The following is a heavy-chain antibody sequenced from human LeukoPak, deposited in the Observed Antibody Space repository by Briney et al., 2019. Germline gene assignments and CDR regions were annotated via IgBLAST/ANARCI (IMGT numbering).Heavy chain of an antibody. D-gene: IGHD3-10*01. CDR1: GFTFSSYS. Sequence: PGGSLRLSCAAPGFTFSSYSMNWVRQAPGKGLEWVSSISSSSNYIYYADSVRGRFTISRDNAKNSLYLQMNSLRAEDTAVYHCAVREKYYFDYWGQGTLVTVSS. V-gene: IGHV3-21*04. CDR3: AVREKYYFDY. J-gene: IGHJ4*02. CDR2: ISSSSNYI.